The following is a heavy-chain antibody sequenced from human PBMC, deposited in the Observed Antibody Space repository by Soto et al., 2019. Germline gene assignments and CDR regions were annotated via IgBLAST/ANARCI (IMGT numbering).Heavy chain of an antibody. V-gene: IGHV4-4*07. Sequence: SETLSLTCTVSGGSISSHYWSCIRQPARKGLEWIGRIYTTGSSNYNPSLQSRVPMSVDTSKNQFSLKLSSGTAADTAVYYCARIQLELRXYXYGMDXWXQGTTVTVYS. CDR1: GGSISSHY. CDR2: IYTTGSS. D-gene: IGHD1-1*01. J-gene: IGHJ6*01. CDR3: ARIQLELRXYXYGMDX.